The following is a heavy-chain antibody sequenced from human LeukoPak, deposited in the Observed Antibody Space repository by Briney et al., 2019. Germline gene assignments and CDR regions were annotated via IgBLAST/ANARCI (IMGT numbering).Heavy chain of an antibody. D-gene: IGHD3-3*01. J-gene: IGHJ6*02. CDR1: GFTFSSYA. Sequence: GRSLRLSCAASGFTFSSYAMHWVRQAPGKGLEWVAVISYDGSNRYYADSVKGRFTISRGNAKNSLYLQMNSLRAEDTAVYYCAREYYYDFWSGYYTANYYYYGMDVWGQGTTVTVSS. V-gene: IGHV3-30-3*01. CDR3: AREYYYDFWSGYYTANYYYYGMDV. CDR2: ISYDGSNR.